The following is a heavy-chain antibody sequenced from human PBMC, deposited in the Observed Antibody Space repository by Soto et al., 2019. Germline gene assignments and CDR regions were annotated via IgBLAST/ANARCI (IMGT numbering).Heavy chain of an antibody. CDR2: ISYDGSNE. D-gene: IGHD4-17*01. CDR1: GFTFSRYG. Sequence: QEQLVESGGGVVQPGRSLRLSCAASGFTFSRYGMHWVRQAPGKGLEWVAVISYDGSNEDYGDSVKGRFTIPRDNSKNTLYLQMNNLRAEDTAVYYCVKDYGGNSGDYYGMDVWGQGTTVTVSS. CDR3: VKDYGGNSGDYYGMDV. V-gene: IGHV3-30*18. J-gene: IGHJ6*02.